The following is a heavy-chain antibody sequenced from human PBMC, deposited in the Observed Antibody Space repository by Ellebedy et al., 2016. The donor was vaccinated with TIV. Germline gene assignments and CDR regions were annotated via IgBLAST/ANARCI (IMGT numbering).Heavy chain of an antibody. Sequence: GGSLRLSXAASGFTFDDYAMHWVRQAPGKGLEWVSGISWNSGSIGYADSVKGRFTISRDNVKNSLYLQMNSLRAEDTALYYCAKGPSSWYGLGCPDYWGQGTLVTVSS. CDR3: AKGPSSWYGLGCPDY. D-gene: IGHD6-13*01. J-gene: IGHJ4*02. V-gene: IGHV3-9*01. CDR2: ISWNSGSI. CDR1: GFTFDDYA.